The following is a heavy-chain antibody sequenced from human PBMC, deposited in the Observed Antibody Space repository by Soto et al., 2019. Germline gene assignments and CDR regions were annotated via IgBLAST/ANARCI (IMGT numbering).Heavy chain of an antibody. CDR1: GFTFSDHY. CDR2: IKNKANGYKT. V-gene: IGHV3-72*01. D-gene: IGHD1-26*01. CDR3: ARVRLGAHTRYFDY. J-gene: IGHJ4*02. Sequence: GGSLRLSCVASGFTFSDHYMDWVRQAPGKGLEWVGRIKNKANGYKTEYAASVDGRITISRDDSKNSLSLQINSLKTEDTAVYYCARVRLGAHTRYFDYWGQGALVTVSS.